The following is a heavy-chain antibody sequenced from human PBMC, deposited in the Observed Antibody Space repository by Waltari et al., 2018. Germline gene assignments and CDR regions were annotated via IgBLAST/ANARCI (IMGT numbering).Heavy chain of an antibody. CDR2: INAGNGNT. CDR1: GYTFPSFA. V-gene: IGHV1-3*01. D-gene: IGHD2-15*01. Sequence: QVQLVQSGAEVKKPGASVKVSCKASGYTFPSFAMHWVRQAPGQRLEWMGWINAGNGNTKYSQKFQGRVTITRDTSASTAYMELSSLRSEDTAVYYCARDRCSGGSCYFDYWGQGTLVTVSS. CDR3: ARDRCSGGSCYFDY. J-gene: IGHJ4*02.